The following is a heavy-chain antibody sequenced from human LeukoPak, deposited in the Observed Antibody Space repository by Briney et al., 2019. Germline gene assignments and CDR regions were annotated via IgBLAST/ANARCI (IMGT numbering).Heavy chain of an antibody. D-gene: IGHD1-26*01. Sequence: PSESLSLTCTVSGGSISSYYWSWIRQPPGKGLEWIGYIYYSGSTNYNPSLKSRVTISVDTSKNPYSLKLSSVTTSDTAVDYCASEVLYIVRATDFYYSDYWAREPWSPSPQ. CDR1: GGSISSYY. J-gene: IGHJ4*02. V-gene: IGHV4-59*12. CDR2: IYYSGST. CDR3: ASEVLYIVRATDFYYSDY.